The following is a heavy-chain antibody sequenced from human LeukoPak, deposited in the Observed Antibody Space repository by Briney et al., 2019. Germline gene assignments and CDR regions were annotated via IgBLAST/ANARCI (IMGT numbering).Heavy chain of an antibody. V-gene: IGHV3-53*01. Sequence: PGGSLRLSCAASGFTVSSNYMSWVRQAPGKGLEWVSVIYSGGSTYYADSVKGRFTISRDNSKNTLYLQMNSLRAEDTAVYYCARDVVVPAADDAFDIWGQGTMVTVSS. D-gene: IGHD2-2*01. CDR3: ARDVVVPAADDAFDI. CDR2: IYSGGST. J-gene: IGHJ3*02. CDR1: GFTVSSNY.